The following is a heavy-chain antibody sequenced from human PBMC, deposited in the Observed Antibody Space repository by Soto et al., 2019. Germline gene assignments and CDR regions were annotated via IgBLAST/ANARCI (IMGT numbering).Heavy chain of an antibody. D-gene: IGHD3-3*01. J-gene: IGHJ4*02. V-gene: IGHV3-30*18. CDR1: GFTFAHYA. CDR3: AKDYDFWNASVNPYIDT. Sequence: QPGGSLRLSCAASGFTFAHYAMHWVRHSPGKGLEWVAFMSHDENRKLYSDSVKGRFTISRDNSKSTLYLQMSRLRAEDTAVYYCAKDYDFWNASVNPYIDTWGLGTLVTVSS. CDR2: MSHDENRK.